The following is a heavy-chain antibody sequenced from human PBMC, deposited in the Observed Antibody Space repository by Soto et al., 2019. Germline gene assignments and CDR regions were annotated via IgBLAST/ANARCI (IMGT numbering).Heavy chain of an antibody. D-gene: IGHD6-6*01. Sequence: PSETLSLTFTVSGDSISSYYWSWIRQPPGKGLEWIGYIYFSGSTNYNPSLKSRVTISVDTSKNQFSLKLTSVTAADTAVYYCARNPIASRPYYYYMDVWGKGTTVTVSS. CDR3: ARNPIASRPYYYYMDV. V-gene: IGHV4-59*01. J-gene: IGHJ6*03. CDR2: IYFSGST. CDR1: GDSISSYY.